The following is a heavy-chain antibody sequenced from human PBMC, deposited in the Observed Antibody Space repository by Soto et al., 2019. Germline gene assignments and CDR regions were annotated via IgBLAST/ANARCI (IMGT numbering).Heavy chain of an antibody. CDR2: IKSTADGGTT. V-gene: IGHV3-15*07. J-gene: IGHJ4*02. D-gene: IGHD2-21*02. CDR3: AKYGTAYQFDY. Sequence: EVQLVESGGDLVKPGGSLRLSCAASGFTFSNAWMNWVRQAPGKGLEWVGRIKSTADGGTTDYAAPVKGRFTISRXDSRSTLYLQMNSLKTEDTAVYYCAKYGTAYQFDYWGQGTLVTVSS. CDR1: GFTFSNAW.